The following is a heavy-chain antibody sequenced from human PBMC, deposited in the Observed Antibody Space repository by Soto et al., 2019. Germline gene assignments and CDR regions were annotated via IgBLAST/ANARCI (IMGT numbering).Heavy chain of an antibody. V-gene: IGHV4-34*01. CDR1: GGSFSGYY. J-gene: IGHJ6*03. CDR3: ARRERTAMVNYYYYYYMDV. Sequence: SETLSLTCAVYGGSFSGYYWSWIRQPPGKGLEWIGEINHSGSTNYNPSLKSRVTISVDTSKNQFSLKLSSVTAADTAVYYCARRERTAMVNYYYYYYMDVWGKGTTVTVSS. CDR2: INHSGST. D-gene: IGHD5-18*01.